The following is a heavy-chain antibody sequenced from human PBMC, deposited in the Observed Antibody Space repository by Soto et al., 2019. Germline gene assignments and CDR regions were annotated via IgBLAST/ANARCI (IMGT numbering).Heavy chain of an antibody. D-gene: IGHD1-26*01. CDR3: GGYSGDGIWS. J-gene: IGHJ5*02. V-gene: IGHV3-64*01. CDR2: ISSNGGTT. CDR1: GFTFSSYS. Sequence: EVQLVESGGGLVQPGGSLRLSCAASGFTFSSYSMHWVRQAPGKGLEYVSAISSNGGTTSYANSVKGRFTISRDKSKNMLYLQMGSLRGEDMAVYYCGGYSGDGIWSWGQGTLVTVSS.